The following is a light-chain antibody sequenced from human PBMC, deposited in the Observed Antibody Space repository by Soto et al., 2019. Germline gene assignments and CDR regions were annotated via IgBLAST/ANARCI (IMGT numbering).Light chain of an antibody. J-gene: IGLJ2*01. CDR1: ISNIGTNT. CDR3: AAWDDSLIGPV. Sequence: QSVLTQPPSASGTPGQRVTISCSGSISNIGTNTVNWYQQLPGTAPKLLIYSNNQRPSGVPDRFSGSKSGTSASLAISGLQSDDEADYYCAAWDDSLIGPVFGAGTKLTVL. V-gene: IGLV1-44*01. CDR2: SNN.